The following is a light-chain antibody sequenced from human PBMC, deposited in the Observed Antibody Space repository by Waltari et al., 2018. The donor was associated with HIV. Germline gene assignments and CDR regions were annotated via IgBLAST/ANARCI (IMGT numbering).Light chain of an antibody. CDR1: SGSVSTNYY. J-gene: IGLJ3*02. CDR3: ALYMSSGISV. V-gene: IGLV8-61*01. CDR2: NTN. Sequence: QTVVTQEPSFSVSPGGTVTLTCALSSGSVSTNYYPSWYQQTPGQAPRTLIYNTNTRSSVVPDRFSGSVLGNKAALTITGAQADDESDYYCALYMSSGISVFGGGTKLTVL.